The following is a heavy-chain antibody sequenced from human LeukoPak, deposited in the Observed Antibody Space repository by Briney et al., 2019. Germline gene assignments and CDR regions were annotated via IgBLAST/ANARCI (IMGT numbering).Heavy chain of an antibody. J-gene: IGHJ4*02. Sequence: GESLKISCKGSGYSFTTSWIGWVRQMPGKGLEWMRIIYPGDSDTTYSPSFQGQVTISADKSISTAYLQWSSLKASDTAMYYCATKAYSYSHSFDYWGQGTLVTVSS. CDR2: IYPGDSDT. CDR3: ATKAYSYSHSFDY. V-gene: IGHV5-51*01. CDR1: GYSFTTSW. D-gene: IGHD5-18*01.